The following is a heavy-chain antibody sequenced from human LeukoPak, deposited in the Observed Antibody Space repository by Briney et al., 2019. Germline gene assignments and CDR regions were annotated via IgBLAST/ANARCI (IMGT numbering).Heavy chain of an antibody. V-gene: IGHV3-21*01. CDR1: GFTFSSYS. CDR3: AGDYWGTPSGFDY. CDR2: ISSSSSYI. D-gene: IGHD3-16*01. Sequence: GGSLKLSCAASGFTFSSYSMNWVRQAPGKGLEWVSSISSSSSYIYYADSVKGRFTISRDNAKNSLYLQMNSLRAEDTAVYYCAGDYWGTPSGFDYWGQGTLVTVSS. J-gene: IGHJ4*02.